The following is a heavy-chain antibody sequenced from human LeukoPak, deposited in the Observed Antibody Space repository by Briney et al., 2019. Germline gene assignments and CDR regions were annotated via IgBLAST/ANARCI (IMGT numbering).Heavy chain of an antibody. V-gene: IGHV4-39*01. CDR2: IYYSGST. CDR3: ARHYLGGNYPDYFNH. D-gene: IGHD1-26*01. J-gene: IGHJ4*02. Sequence: SETLSLTCTVSGGSISSSSYYWGWIRQPPGKGLEWIGSIYYSGSTYYNPSLKSRVTISVDTSKNQFSLKLSSVTAADTALYSCARHYLGGNYPDYFNHWGQGTLVTVSS. CDR1: GGSISSSSYY.